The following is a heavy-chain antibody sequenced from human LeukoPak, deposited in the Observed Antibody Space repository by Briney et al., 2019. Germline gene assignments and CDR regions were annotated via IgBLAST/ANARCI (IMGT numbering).Heavy chain of an antibody. CDR1: GYTFTSYD. D-gene: IGHD3-10*01. V-gene: IGHV1-8*01. Sequence: ASVKVSCKASGYTFTSYDINWVRQATGQGLELMGWMNPNSGNTGYAQTFQGRVTMTRNTSISTAYMELSSLRSEDTAVYYCASGKRAYGSGSYGRFDYWGQGTLVTVSS. CDR2: MNPNSGNT. J-gene: IGHJ4*02. CDR3: ASGKRAYGSGSYGRFDY.